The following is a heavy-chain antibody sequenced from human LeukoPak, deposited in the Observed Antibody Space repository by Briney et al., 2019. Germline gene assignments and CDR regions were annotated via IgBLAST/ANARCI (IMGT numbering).Heavy chain of an antibody. CDR2: IYYSGST. CDR3: ARVYGDYVIDY. V-gene: IGHV4-59*12. J-gene: IGHJ4*02. CDR1: GGSISSYY. Sequence: SSETLSLTCTVSGGSISSYYWSWIRQPPGKGLEWIGYIYYSGSTNYNPSLKSRVTISVDTSKNQFSLKLSPATAADTAVHYCARVYGDYVIDYWGQGTLVSVSS. D-gene: IGHD4-17*01.